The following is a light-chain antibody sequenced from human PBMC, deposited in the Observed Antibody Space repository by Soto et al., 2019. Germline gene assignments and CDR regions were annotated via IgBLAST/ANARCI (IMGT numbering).Light chain of an antibody. CDR2: GAS. J-gene: IGKJ3*01. CDR1: QSITSF. V-gene: IGKV1-39*01. CDR3: LQTYRTPFT. Sequence: DIQMTQSPSSLSASVGDRVTITCRASQSITSFLSWYQHKPGKAPKLLIYGASSLHRGVPSRFSGSGSGTDVPLTISSLQPGDFATDYCLQTYRTPFTFGPGTTVDLK.